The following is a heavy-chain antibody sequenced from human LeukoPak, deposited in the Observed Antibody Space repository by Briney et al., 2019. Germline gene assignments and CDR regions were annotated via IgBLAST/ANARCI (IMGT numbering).Heavy chain of an antibody. D-gene: IGHD6-19*01. CDR1: GFTFSSYW. CDR3: ARVGAGGLVDV. Sequence: GGSLRLSCAASGFTFSSYWMSWVRQAPGKGLEWVANIKQDGSEEYYVDSVKGRFTISRDNAKNSLFLQMTSLRAEDTAVYYCARVGAGGLVDVWGKGTTVTISS. J-gene: IGHJ6*04. CDR2: IKQDGSEE. V-gene: IGHV3-7*01.